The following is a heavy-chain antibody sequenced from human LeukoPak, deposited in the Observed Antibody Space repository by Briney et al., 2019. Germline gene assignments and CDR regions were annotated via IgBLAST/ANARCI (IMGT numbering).Heavy chain of an antibody. CDR1: GGSISSGDYY. CDR3: ARAGRIWYFDL. Sequence: TSETLSLTCTVSGGSISSGDYYWSWIRQPPGKGLEWIGYIYYSGSTYYNPSLKSRVTISVDTSKNQLSLKLGSVTAADTAVYYCARAGRIWYFDLWGRGTLVTVSS. V-gene: IGHV4-30-4*01. J-gene: IGHJ2*01. D-gene: IGHD2-15*01. CDR2: IYYSGST.